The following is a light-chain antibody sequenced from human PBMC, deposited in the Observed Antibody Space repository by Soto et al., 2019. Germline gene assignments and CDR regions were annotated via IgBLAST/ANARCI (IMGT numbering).Light chain of an antibody. CDR3: QQYNNSPWT. V-gene: IGKV3-15*01. Sequence: EIVMTQSPATLSVSPGERATLSCRASQSVSSNLAWYQQKPGQAPRLLIYGASTRATGIPTRFSGSGSGTVVALTISSLQSEDVAFYYCQQYNNSPWTFGQGTKVEIK. J-gene: IGKJ1*01. CDR1: QSVSSN. CDR2: GAS.